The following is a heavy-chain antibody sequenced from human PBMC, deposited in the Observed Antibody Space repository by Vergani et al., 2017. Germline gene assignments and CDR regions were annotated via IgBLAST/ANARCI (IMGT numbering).Heavy chain of an antibody. V-gene: IGHV3-74*01. J-gene: IGHJ5*02. CDR3: ARDGNYGDYYWFDP. CDR2: INSDGSST. CDR1: GFTFSSYW. Sequence: VQLVESGGGVVQPGGSLRLSCAASGFTFSSYWMHWVRQAPGKGLVWVSRINSDGSSTSYADSVKGRFTISRDNAKNSLYLQMNSLRAEDTAVYYCARDGNYGDYYWFDPWGQGTLVTVSS. D-gene: IGHD4-17*01.